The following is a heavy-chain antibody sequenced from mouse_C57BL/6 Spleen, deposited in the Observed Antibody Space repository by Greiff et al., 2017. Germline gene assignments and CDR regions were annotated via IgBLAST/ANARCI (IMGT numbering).Heavy chain of an antibody. Sequence: QVQLQQPGAERVKPGASVKMSCKASGYTFTSYGITWVKKRPGQGLEWIGDIYLGNGSTNYNEKLKSKATLTVDTSSSTAYMRLSSLTSEDSAVYYCARWEDDYSVWFADWGQVTPVTVSA. CDR2: IYLGNGST. J-gene: IGHJ3*01. D-gene: IGHD2-4*01. V-gene: IGHV1-55*01. CDR1: GYTFTSYG. CDR3: ARWEDDYSVWFAD.